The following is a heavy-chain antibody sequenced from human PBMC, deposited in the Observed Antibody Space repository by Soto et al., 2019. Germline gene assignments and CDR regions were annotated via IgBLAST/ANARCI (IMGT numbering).Heavy chain of an antibody. CDR3: TRDPRRMDV. V-gene: IGHV3-11*06. CDR2: ISGGSEYI. Sequence: QVRLVESGGGLVKPGESLRLSCAASGFLFGDYYMTWIRQVPGKGLECLSYISGGSEYINYADSVKGRFTVSRDNAKNLMYLQMNSLRAEDAATYYWTRDPRRMDVWGQGTTVTVSS. J-gene: IGHJ6*02. CDR1: GFLFGDYY.